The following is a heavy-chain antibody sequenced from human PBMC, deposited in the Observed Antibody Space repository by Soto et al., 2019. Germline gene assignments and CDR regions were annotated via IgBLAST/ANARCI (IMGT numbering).Heavy chain of an antibody. CDR1: GFTFSSYA. Sequence: GGSLRLSCAASGFTFSSYAMSWVRQAPGKGLEWVSAISGSGGSTYYADSVKGRFTISRDNSKNTLHLQMNSLRAEDTAVYYCAKTRGAGVTMIVVVIAEYFQHWGQGTLVTVSS. V-gene: IGHV3-23*01. J-gene: IGHJ1*01. CDR2: ISGSGGST. D-gene: IGHD3-22*01. CDR3: AKTRGAGVTMIVVVIAEYFQH.